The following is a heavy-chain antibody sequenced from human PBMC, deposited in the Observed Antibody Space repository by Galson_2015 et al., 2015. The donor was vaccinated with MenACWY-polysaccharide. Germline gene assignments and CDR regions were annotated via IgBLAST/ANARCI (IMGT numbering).Heavy chain of an antibody. V-gene: IGHV5-51*03. J-gene: IGHJ1*01. Sequence: QSGAEVKKPGESLKISCKGLGSSFPSYWIGWVRQMPGKGLEWMGIIYPGGSDARFSPSFQGQVTMSVDKSISPAYLQWNSLKASDTAIYYCARITGGEYFQYWGQGALVTV. CDR3: ARITGGEYFQY. CDR1: GSSFPSYW. D-gene: IGHD3-10*01. CDR2: IYPGGSDA.